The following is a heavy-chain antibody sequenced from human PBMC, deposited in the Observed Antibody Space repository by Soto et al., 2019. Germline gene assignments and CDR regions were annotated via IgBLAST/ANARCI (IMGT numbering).Heavy chain of an antibody. D-gene: IGHD3-9*01. V-gene: IGHV4-30-4*01. Sequence: QVQLQESGPGLVKPSQTLSLTCTVSGCSISSGDHYWRWIRQPPGKGLEWIGYIYHSGSTFYNSSLKSRLTISVDTSKNQFSLKLTSVTAADTGVYYCARGGDPCDIWGQGTSVTVSS. CDR2: IYHSGST. J-gene: IGHJ6*02. CDR1: GCSISSGDHY. CDR3: ARGGDPCDI.